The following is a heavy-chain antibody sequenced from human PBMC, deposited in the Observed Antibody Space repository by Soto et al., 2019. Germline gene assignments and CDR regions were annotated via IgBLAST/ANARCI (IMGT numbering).Heavy chain of an antibody. CDR3: ASDSILTGYYI. D-gene: IGHD3-9*01. CDR2: IYYSGST. J-gene: IGHJ4*02. CDR1: GGSISSYY. V-gene: IGHV4-59*01. Sequence: QVQLQESGPGLVKLSETLSLTCTVSGGSISSYYWSWVRQPPGKGLEWIGYIYYSGSTNYNPSLKSRVTISVDTSKNQFSLKLSSVTAADTAVYYCASDSILTGYYIWGQGTLVTVSS.